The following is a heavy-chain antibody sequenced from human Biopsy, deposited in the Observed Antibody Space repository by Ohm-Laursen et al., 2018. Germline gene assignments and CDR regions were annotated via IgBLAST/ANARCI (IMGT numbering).Heavy chain of an antibody. CDR3: VREPKTGTAEAWYFDL. D-gene: IGHD3-9*01. J-gene: IGHJ2*01. V-gene: IGHV4-31*03. CDR1: GASVKTSGYF. CDR2: IPYNERT. Sequence: TLSLTCSVSGASVKTSGYFWAWIRQRPGKGLEWICYIPYNERTHYNPSLTSRLAISFDTSNNRISLQLRSVSVADTAVYYCVREPKTGTAEAWYFDLWGRGSPVTVPS.